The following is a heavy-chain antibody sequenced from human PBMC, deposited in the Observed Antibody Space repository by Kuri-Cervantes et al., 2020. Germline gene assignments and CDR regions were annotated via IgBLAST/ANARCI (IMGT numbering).Heavy chain of an antibody. J-gene: IGHJ5*02. CDR1: GGSISSSSYH. CDR3: ARDLPFDP. Sequence: SETLSLTCTVSGGSISSSSYHWGWIRQPPGKGLEWIGYIYYSGSTNYNPSLKSRVTISVDTSKNQFSLKLSSVTAADTAVYYCARDLPFDPWGQGTLVTVSS. CDR2: IYYSGST. V-gene: IGHV4-61*05.